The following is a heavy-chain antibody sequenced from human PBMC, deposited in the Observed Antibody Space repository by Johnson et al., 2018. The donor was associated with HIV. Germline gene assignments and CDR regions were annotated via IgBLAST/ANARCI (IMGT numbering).Heavy chain of an antibody. Sequence: VQLVESGGGLIQPGGSLRLSCAASGFTVSSKYMSWVRPAPGKGLEWVSVIYGGGSTSYADSVTGRFTLSRDNSQNPLYLQMNSRRAEDTAVYYCAKDCQWGSSTQGAFDIWGQGTMVTVSS. D-gene: IGHD6-6*01. J-gene: IGHJ3*02. CDR3: AKDCQWGSSTQGAFDI. V-gene: IGHV3-66*03. CDR2: IYGGGST. CDR1: GFTVSSKY.